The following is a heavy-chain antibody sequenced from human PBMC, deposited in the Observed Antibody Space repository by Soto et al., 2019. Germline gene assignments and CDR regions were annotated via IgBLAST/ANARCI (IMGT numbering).Heavy chain of an antibody. Sequence: GGSLRLSCAASGFTFSSYAMSWVRQAPGKGLEWVSAISGSGGSTYYADSVKGRFTISRDNSKNTLYLQMNSLRAEGTAVYYCAKDRSSSWYGSDYCGQGTLVTGSS. D-gene: IGHD6-13*01. CDR3: AKDRSSSWYGSDY. CDR1: GFTFSSYA. J-gene: IGHJ4*02. V-gene: IGHV3-23*01. CDR2: ISGSGGST.